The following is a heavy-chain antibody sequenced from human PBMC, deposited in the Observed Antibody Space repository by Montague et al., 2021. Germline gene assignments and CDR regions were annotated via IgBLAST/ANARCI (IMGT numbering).Heavy chain of an antibody. CDR1: GFTFSSYA. V-gene: IGHV3-30-3*01. CDR3: ARSITSGLLAEYFEH. CDR2: ISYNGSNT. D-gene: IGHD5-12*01. Sequence: SLRLSCAASGFTFSSYAMHWVRQAPGKGLEWVSFISYNGSNTFYADSVKGRFTISRDNSKNTLYLQMNSLRAEDTAVYYCARSITSGLLAEYFEHWGQGTMVTVSS. J-gene: IGHJ1*01.